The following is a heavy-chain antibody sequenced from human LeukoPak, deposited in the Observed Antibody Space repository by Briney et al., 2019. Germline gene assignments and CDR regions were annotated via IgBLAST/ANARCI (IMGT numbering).Heavy chain of an antibody. D-gene: IGHD6-13*01. J-gene: IGHJ4*02. CDR3: ARDFDSGYSGGY. V-gene: IGHV1-18*01. CDR1: GYTFTSYG. Sequence: ASVKVSYKASGYTFTSYGISWVRQAPGQGLEWMGWISAYNGNTNYAQKLQGRVTMTTDTSTSTAYMELRSLRSDDTAVYYCARDFDSGYSGGYWGQGTLVTVSS. CDR2: ISAYNGNT.